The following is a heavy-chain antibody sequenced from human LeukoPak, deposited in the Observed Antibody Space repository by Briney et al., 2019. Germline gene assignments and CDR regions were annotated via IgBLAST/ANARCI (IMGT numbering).Heavy chain of an antibody. CDR3: ARVGDNYNEYVDY. J-gene: IGHJ4*02. CDR1: GFTFSSYW. CDR2: IKQDGSEK. V-gene: IGHV3-7*01. D-gene: IGHD4/OR15-4a*01. Sequence: GGSLRLSCAASGFTFSSYWMSWVRQAPGKGLEWVANIKQDGSEKYYVDSVKGRFTISRDNAKNSLYLQMNSLRAEDTSVYYCARVGDNYNEYVDYWGQGSLVTVSS.